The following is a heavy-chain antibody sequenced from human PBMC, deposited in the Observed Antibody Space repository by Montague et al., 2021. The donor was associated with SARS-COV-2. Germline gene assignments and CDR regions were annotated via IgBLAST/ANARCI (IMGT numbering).Heavy chain of an antibody. D-gene: IGHD3-3*01. J-gene: IGHJ3*02. CDR3: ARRITIYAFDI. CDR1: GFSLSTSGVG. CDR2: IYWDDDK. V-gene: IGHV2-5*02. Sequence: PALVKPTPTLTLTCTFSGFSLSTSGVGVGWIRQPPGKALEWLALIYWDDDKRYSPSLKSRLTITKDTSKNQVVLTMTNMDPVDTATHYCARRITIYAFDIWGQGTMVTVSS.